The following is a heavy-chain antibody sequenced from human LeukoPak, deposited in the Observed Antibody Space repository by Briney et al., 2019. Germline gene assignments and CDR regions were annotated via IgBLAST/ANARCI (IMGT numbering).Heavy chain of an antibody. CDR1: GYTFTSYG. D-gene: IGHD3-10*01. J-gene: IGHJ4*02. V-gene: IGHV1-18*01. Sequence: ASVKVSCKASGYTFTSYGISWVRQAPGQRLEWMGWISAYNGNTNYAQKLQGRVTMTTDTSTSTAYMELRSLRSDDTAVYYCARETMVRGVPPPYYFDYWGQGTLVTVSS. CDR2: ISAYNGNT. CDR3: ARETMVRGVPPPYYFDY.